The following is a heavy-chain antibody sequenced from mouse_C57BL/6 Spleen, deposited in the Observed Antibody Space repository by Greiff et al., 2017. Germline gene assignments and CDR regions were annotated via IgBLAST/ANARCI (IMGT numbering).Heavy chain of an antibody. CDR2: IRSKSNNYAT. D-gene: IGHD2-4*01. CDR3: VRRGDYDGGFAY. J-gene: IGHJ3*01. CDR1: GFSFNTYA. Sequence: EVQVVESGGGLVQPKGSLKLSCAASGFSFNTYAMNWVRQAPGKGLEWVARIRSKSNNYATYYADSVKDRFTISRDDSESMLYLQMNNLKTEDTAMYYCVRRGDYDGGFAYWGQGTLVTVSA. V-gene: IGHV10-1*01.